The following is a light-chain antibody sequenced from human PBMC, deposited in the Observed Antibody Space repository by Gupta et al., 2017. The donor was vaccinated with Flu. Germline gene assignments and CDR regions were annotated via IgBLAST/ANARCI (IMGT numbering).Light chain of an antibody. CDR1: QSLSSW. J-gene: IGKJ4*01. Sequence: PSTLSAYVGDRVTITCRASQSLSSWLAWYQQKPGKAPNLLIYKASNLESGVPSRFSGSGSGTEFTLTISILQPDDFATYYCQQYDSYSLTFGGGTKVEI. V-gene: IGKV1-5*03. CDR3: QQYDSYSLT. CDR2: KAS.